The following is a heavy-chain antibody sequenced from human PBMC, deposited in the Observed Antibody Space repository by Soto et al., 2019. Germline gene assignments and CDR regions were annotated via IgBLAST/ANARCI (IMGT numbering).Heavy chain of an antibody. D-gene: IGHD2-8*02. CDR1: GVSISSYY. CDR3: ARVRADCSGGGCYLSTYWFDA. CDR2: IYSSDST. J-gene: IGHJ5*02. V-gene: IGHV4-4*07. Sequence: SETLSLTCRVSGVSISSYYWSWIRQPAGKGREWIGRIYSSDSTNHNPSLKSRVTMSVDTSKNQISLNLNSVTAADTAVYYCARVRADCSGGGCYLSTYWFDAWGQGTMVTVS.